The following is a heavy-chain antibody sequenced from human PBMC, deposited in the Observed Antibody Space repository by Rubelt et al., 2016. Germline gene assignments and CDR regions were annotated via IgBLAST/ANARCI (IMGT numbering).Heavy chain of an antibody. D-gene: IGHD2-2*01. Sequence: QVQLVQSGAEVKKPGSSVKVSCKASGGTFSSYAISWVRQAPGQGLEWMGRIIPILGIANYAQKFQGRVTITADKSTSTAYMELSSLRSEDTAVDYCAGDPFFDAVVPATAGLYYFDYWGQGTLVTVSS. V-gene: IGHV1-69*04. CDR3: AGDPFFDAVVPATAGLYYFDY. CDR2: IIPILGIA. J-gene: IGHJ4*02. CDR1: GGTFSSYA.